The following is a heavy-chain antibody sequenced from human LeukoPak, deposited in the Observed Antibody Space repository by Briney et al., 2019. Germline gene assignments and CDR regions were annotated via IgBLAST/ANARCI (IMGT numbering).Heavy chain of an antibody. D-gene: IGHD3-22*01. CDR2: ISSSSSYT. J-gene: IGHJ3*01. V-gene: IGHV3-21*01. Sequence: GGSLRLSCAASGFTFSSYSMNWVRQAPGKRLEWVSSISSSSSYTYYADSVKGRFTISRDNAKNSLYLQMNSLRAEDTAVYYCARGRSSMIVVDAFDVWGQGTMVTVSS. CDR3: ARGRSSMIVVDAFDV. CDR1: GFTFSSYS.